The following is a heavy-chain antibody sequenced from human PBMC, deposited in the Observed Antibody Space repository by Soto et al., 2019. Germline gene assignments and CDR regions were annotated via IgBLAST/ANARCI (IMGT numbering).Heavy chain of an antibody. D-gene: IGHD4-17*01. CDR1: GFTFDDYA. V-gene: IGHV3-9*01. CDR2: ISWNSGSI. CDR3: AKVGDDYGDFFDY. Sequence: EVQLVESGGGLVQPGRSLRLSCAASGFTFDDYAMHWVRQAPGKGLEWVSGISWNSGSIGYADSVKGRFTISRDNAKNSLYLQMNSLRAEDTALYYCAKVGDDYGDFFDYWGQGTLVTVSS. J-gene: IGHJ4*02.